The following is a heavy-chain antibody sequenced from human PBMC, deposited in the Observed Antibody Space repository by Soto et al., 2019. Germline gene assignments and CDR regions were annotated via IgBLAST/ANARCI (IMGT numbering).Heavy chain of an antibody. V-gene: IGHV2-5*02. Sequence: ITLKESGPTLVKPTQTLTLTCTFSGFSLNTRGVGVGWLRQPPGKALEWLALISWDGEKRYRSSLKSRLTNNKDTPESQVALTLTNMDPVDTATCYCAHIRGDLLNGHYYFDYWGQGTLVTVSS. CDR3: AHIRGDLLNGHYYFDY. J-gene: IGHJ4*02. D-gene: IGHD3-9*01. CDR2: ISWDGEK. CDR1: GFSLNTRGVG.